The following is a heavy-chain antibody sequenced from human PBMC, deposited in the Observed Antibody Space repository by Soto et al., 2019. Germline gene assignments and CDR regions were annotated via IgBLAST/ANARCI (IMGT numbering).Heavy chain of an antibody. J-gene: IGHJ3*01. CDR3: ARDGVGLCAVTCTLKAFDL. Sequence: QALLEQSGAEMKKPGASLTVSCKASAGTFNSYAISWVRQAPGQGLEWMGGIIPIFGITNYAQKFQDRLTLTANKVTDTAYMELISLTSDATAVYYCARDGVGLCAVTCTLKAFDLWGRGTSVTVSS. V-gene: IGHV1-69*17. D-gene: IGHD3-3*01. CDR2: IIPIFGIT. CDR1: AGTFNSYA.